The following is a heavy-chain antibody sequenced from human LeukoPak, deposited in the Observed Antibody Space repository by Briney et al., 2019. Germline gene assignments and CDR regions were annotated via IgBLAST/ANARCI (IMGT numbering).Heavy chain of an antibody. D-gene: IGHD3-3*01. V-gene: IGHV3-23*01. CDR1: GFTFSSYA. J-gene: IGHJ4*02. Sequence: PGGSLRLSCAASGFTFSSYAMSWVRQAPGKGLEWVSAISGSGGSTYYADSVKGRFTISRDNSKNTLYLQMNSLRAEDTAVYYCAAYYDFWSGYDEGDYWGQGTLVTVSS. CDR3: AAYYDFWSGYDEGDY. CDR2: ISGSGGST.